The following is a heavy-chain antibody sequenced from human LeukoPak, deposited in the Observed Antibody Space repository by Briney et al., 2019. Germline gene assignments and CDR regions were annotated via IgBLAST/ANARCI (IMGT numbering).Heavy chain of an antibody. CDR1: GGSISSYY. CDR2: IYYSGNT. CDR3: ARDRDSSGLRDFDL. V-gene: IGHV4-59*01. Sequence: SETLSLTCSVSGGSISSYYWSWIRQPPGKGPEWIGYIYYSGNTNSISIDTSKNQFSLQLSSVTAADTAVYYCARDRDSSGLRDFDLWGRGTLVTVSA. D-gene: IGHD3-22*01. J-gene: IGHJ2*01.